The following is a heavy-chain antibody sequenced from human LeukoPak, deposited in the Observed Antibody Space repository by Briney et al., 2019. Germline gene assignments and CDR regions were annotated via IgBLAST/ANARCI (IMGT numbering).Heavy chain of an antibody. CDR2: MYHSGST. CDR3: ARVDAGSFDI. J-gene: IGHJ3*02. Sequence: SETLSLTCTVSGYSISSGYYWDWIRQPPGKGLEWIGSMYHSGSTYYNPSLKSRVTISVDTSKNQFSLKLSSVTAADTAVYYCARVDAGSFDIWGQGTMVTVSS. V-gene: IGHV4-38-2*02. CDR1: GYSISSGYY. D-gene: IGHD1-14*01.